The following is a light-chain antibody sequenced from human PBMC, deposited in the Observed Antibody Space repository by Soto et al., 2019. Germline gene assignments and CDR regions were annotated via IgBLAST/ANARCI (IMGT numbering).Light chain of an antibody. J-gene: IGKJ2*01. CDR3: LQDYNYPYT. CDR2: DTT. CDR1: QDIRND. Sequence: ALQMTQSPSSLSASVGDRVTITCRASQDIRNDLGWYQQKPGRAPKLLIYDTTNLQSGVPSRFSGSGSGTDFTLTISSLQPEDFAAYYCLQDYNYPYTCGQGTKLEIK. V-gene: IGKV1-6*01.